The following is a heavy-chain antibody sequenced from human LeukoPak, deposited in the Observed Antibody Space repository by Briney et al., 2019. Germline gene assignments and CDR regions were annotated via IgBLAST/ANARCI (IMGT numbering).Heavy chain of an antibody. D-gene: IGHD1/OR15-1a*01. J-gene: IGHJ4*02. CDR2: ISYSGST. CDR3: ARSIIGTRSKFDY. V-gene: IGHV4-59*08. CDR1: GGPNSTYY. Sequence: PSETLSLTCTVSGGPNSTYYGSCMRQPPGKGREGIGYISYSGSTNYNPSLKSRVTITLDTSKNQFALKLSSGTAADTAVYYCARSIIGTRSKFDYWGQGTLVTVSS.